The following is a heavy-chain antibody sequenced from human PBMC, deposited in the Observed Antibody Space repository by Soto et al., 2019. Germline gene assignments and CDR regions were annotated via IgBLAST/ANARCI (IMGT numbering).Heavy chain of an antibody. V-gene: IGHV1-2*04. CDR1: GYTFTGYY. CDR2: INPNSGGT. J-gene: IGHJ4*02. D-gene: IGHD3-22*01. CDR3: ARDLNPYYYDSSGYLH. Sequence: ASVKVSCKASGYTFTGYYMHWVRQAPGQGLEWMGWINPNSGGTNYAQKFQGWVTMTRDTSISTAYMELSRLRSDDTAVYYCARDLNPYYYDSSGYLHWGQGTLVTVS.